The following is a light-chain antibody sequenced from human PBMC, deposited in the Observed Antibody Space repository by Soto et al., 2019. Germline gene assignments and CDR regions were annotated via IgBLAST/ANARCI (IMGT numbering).Light chain of an antibody. CDR3: SSYTADMTYV. V-gene: IGLV2-14*03. CDR1: GSDIGGYNY. CDR2: DVW. J-gene: IGLJ1*01. Sequence: QSVLTQPASVSGAPGQSSSVYCICTGSDIGGYNYVSWYQQHPGKAPTLMIYDVWARPLGVSHRFSGSKSGNTASPTISGLQGDDEADYYCSSYTADMTYVFGTGTKVTV.